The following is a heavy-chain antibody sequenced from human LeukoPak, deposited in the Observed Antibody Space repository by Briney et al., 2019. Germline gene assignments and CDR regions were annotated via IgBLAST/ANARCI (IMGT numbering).Heavy chain of an antibody. CDR3: ARDRYILAGYYYFDY. Sequence: GGSLRLSCAASGFTFSDYYMSWIRQAPGKELAWVSYISSISSYINYADSVKGRFTISRDNAKKSLYLQMNSLRAEDTAVYYFARDRYILAGYYYFDYWGQGTLVSVSS. J-gene: IGHJ4*02. CDR2: ISSISSYI. V-gene: IGHV3-11*06. D-gene: IGHD3-9*01. CDR1: GFTFSDYY.